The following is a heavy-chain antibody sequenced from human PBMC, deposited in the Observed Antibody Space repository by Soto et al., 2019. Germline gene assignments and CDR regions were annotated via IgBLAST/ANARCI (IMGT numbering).Heavy chain of an antibody. CDR3: AADLGVYCSGGSCYSWGNWFDP. D-gene: IGHD2-15*01. V-gene: IGHV1-58*01. Sequence: ASVKVSCKASGFTFTSSAVQWVRQARGQRLEWIGWIVVGSGNTNYAQKFQERVTITRDMSTSTAYMELSSLRSEDTAVYYCAADLGVYCSGGSCYSWGNWFDPWGQGTLVTVSS. CDR1: GFTFTSSA. J-gene: IGHJ5*02. CDR2: IVVGSGNT.